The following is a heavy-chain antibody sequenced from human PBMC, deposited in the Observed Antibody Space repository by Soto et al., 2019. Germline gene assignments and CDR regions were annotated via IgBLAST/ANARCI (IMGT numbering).Heavy chain of an antibody. CDR1: GFTFSNFG. CDR3: ARDGKSGYDLDY. V-gene: IGHV3-33*01. D-gene: IGHD5-12*01. J-gene: IGHJ4*02. Sequence: QVQLVESGGGAVQPGRSLRLSCAASGFTFSNFGIHWVRQAPGKGLEWLAVVWSDENNKNYADSVKGRFTISRDNSKNTLYLQMDSLRPEDTAMYYCARDGKSGYDLDYWGQGTLVTVSS. CDR2: VWSDENNK.